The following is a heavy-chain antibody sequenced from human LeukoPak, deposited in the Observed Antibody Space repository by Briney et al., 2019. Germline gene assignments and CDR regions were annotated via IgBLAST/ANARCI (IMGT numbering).Heavy chain of an antibody. Sequence: ASVKVSCKASGYTFTDYYMHWVRQAPGQGLEWLGRINPYNGDTNYAQRFQGRVTMTRDTSITTAYMELSRLTYDDTAVYYCATGLFEEGNNWFDPWGQGTLATVSS. V-gene: IGHV1-2*06. J-gene: IGHJ5*02. CDR3: ATGLFEEGNNWFDP. CDR2: INPYNGDT. CDR1: GYTFTDYY.